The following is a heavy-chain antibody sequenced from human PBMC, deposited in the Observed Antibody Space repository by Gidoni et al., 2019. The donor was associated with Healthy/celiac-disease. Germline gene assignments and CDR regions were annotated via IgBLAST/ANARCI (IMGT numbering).Heavy chain of an antibody. Sequence: EVQLVESGGRLVKPGGSLRLSCAASGFTFSSYSMNWVRQAPGKGLELISPISSSSSYIYYADSVKGRFTISRDNAKNSLYLQMNSLRAEDTAVYYCARDLMRGAVVRDYFDYWGQGTLVTVSS. J-gene: IGHJ4*02. D-gene: IGHD2-15*01. V-gene: IGHV3-21*01. CDR1: GFTFSSYS. CDR3: ARDLMRGAVVRDYFDY. CDR2: ISSSSSYI.